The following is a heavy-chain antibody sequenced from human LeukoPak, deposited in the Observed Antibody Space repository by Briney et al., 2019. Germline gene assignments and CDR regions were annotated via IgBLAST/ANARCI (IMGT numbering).Heavy chain of an antibody. CDR3: ARGGIQLWLWYFDY. CDR1: GFTFDDYG. J-gene: IGHJ4*02. Sequence: GGSLRLSCAASGFTFDDYGMSWVRQAPGKGLEWVSGINWNGGSTGYADSVKGRFTISRDNAKNSLYLQMNSLRAEDTALYYCARGGIQLWLWYFDYWGQGTLVTVSS. D-gene: IGHD5-18*01. CDR2: INWNGGST. V-gene: IGHV3-20*04.